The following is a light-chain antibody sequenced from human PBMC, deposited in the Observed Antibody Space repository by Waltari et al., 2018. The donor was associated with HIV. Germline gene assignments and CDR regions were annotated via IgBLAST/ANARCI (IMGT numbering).Light chain of an antibody. J-gene: IGLJ1*01. CDR3: CSCPRSGIRYV. CDR1: SSNVGSDDL. CDR2: EVT. Sequence: QSALTQPASVSGSPGQSITISCTGTSSNVGSDDLVSWYQQHPGEAPKLIIYEVTKRPSGVSNRVSGSKSGNTAYLTISGLQAEDEADYYCCSCPRSGIRYVFGTGTKVTVL. V-gene: IGLV2-23*02.